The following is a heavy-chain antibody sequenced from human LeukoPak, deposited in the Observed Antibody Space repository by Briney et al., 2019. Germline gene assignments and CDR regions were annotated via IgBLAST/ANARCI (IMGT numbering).Heavy chain of an antibody. V-gene: IGHV4-59*01. Sequence: SETLSLTCTVSGGSISSYYWSWIRQPPGKGLEWIGYIYYSGSTNYNPSLKSRVTISVDTSKNQFSLKLSSVTAADTAVYYCARAQYDSSGYLFDYWGQGTLVTVSS. CDR2: IYYSGST. D-gene: IGHD3-22*01. J-gene: IGHJ4*02. CDR3: ARAQYDSSGYLFDY. CDR1: GGSISSYY.